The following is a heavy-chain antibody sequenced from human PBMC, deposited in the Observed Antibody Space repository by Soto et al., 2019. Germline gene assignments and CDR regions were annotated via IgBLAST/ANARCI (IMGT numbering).Heavy chain of an antibody. CDR2: IRSKAYGGTT. CDR1: GFTFGDYA. V-gene: IGHV3-49*03. D-gene: IGHD5-18*01. CDR3: TSEDWIQRKPDYYYYMDV. J-gene: IGHJ6*03. Sequence: GGSLRLSCTASGFTFGDYAMSWFRQAPGKGLEWVGFIRSKAYGGTTEYAASVKGRFTISRDDSKSIAYLQMNSLKTEDTAVYYCTSEDWIQRKPDYYYYMDVWGKGTTVTVSS.